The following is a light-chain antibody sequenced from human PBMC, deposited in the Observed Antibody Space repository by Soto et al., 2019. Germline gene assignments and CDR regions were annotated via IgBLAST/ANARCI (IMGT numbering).Light chain of an antibody. CDR3: CSYAGSYTWV. CDR2: HDN. J-gene: IGLJ3*02. CDR1: SSNIGAGNH. Sequence: QSVLTQPPSVSGAPGQRVTISCTGSSSNIGAGNHVHWYQQLPGTAPQLLIYHDNNRPSGVPDRFSGSKSGTSASLVITGLQADDEADYYCCSYAGSYTWVFGGGTKLTVL. V-gene: IGLV1-40*01.